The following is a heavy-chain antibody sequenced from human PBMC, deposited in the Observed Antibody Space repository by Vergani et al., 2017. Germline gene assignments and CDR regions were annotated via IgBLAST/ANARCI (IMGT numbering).Heavy chain of an antibody. V-gene: IGHV4-61*02. Sequence: QVQLQESGPGLVKPSQTLSLTCTVSGGSINSHNYYWSWIRQPAGKGLEWIGRIHTSGSTNSNPSLKSRVTMSEDTAKNQFSLNLTSVTAADTAVYFCARGSCLGGSCYKPLLYYWGEGGLVAVAS. CDR1: GGSINSHNYY. CDR3: ARGSCLGGSCYKPLLYY. J-gene: IGHJ4*02. CDR2: IHTSGST. D-gene: IGHD2-15*01.